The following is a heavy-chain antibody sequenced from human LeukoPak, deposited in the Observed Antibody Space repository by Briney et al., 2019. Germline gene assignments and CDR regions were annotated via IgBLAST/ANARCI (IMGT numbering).Heavy chain of an antibody. CDR3: VRARGDRSGYYRY. Sequence: DSVKVSCNTSRYPFTTYGISWLRQAPGHGPECWGWIRVYDGNTKYAQKLQDRVTLTTDTSTDTAHMELRSVRSEDTAVYYCVRARGDRSGYYRYWGQGTLVTDSS. D-gene: IGHD3-22*01. J-gene: IGHJ4*02. V-gene: IGHV1-18*01. CDR2: IRVYDGNT. CDR1: RYPFTTYG.